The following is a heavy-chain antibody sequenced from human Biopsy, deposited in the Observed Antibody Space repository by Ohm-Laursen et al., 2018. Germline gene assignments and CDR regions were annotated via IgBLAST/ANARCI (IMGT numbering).Heavy chain of an antibody. J-gene: IGHJ4*02. CDR1: GGSISGYH. CDR3: SRMPHFDY. Sequence: SQTLSLTCPVSGGSISGYHWSWIRKSPGKGLEWLAYISYTGGITSNPSLNGRATMSLDTSKNQSSLRLIYVTAADTAVYYCSRMPHFDYWGQGILVTVSS. D-gene: IGHD2-2*01. V-gene: IGHV4-59*01. CDR2: ISYTGGI.